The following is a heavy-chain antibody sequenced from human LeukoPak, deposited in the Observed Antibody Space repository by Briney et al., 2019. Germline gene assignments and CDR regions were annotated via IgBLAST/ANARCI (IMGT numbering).Heavy chain of an antibody. CDR2: IYYSGST. Sequence: SQTLSLTCTVSGGSISSGDYYWSWIRQPPGKGLEWIGYIYYSGSTYYNPSLKSRVTISVDTSKNQFSLKLSSVTAADTAVYYCAGLFHILTGYNVDYWGQGTLVTVSS. D-gene: IGHD3-9*01. V-gene: IGHV4-30-4*08. CDR1: GGSISSGDYY. J-gene: IGHJ4*02. CDR3: AGLFHILTGYNVDY.